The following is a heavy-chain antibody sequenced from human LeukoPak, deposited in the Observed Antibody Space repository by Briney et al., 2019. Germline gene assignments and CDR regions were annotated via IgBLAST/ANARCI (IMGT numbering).Heavy chain of an antibody. CDR2: ISSSGNTI. CDR1: GLTFSSYE. J-gene: IGHJ4*02. D-gene: IGHD4-23*01. Sequence: GGSLRLSCAASGLTFSSYEVNWVRQAPGKGLEWISYISSSGNTIYYADSVKGRFTISRDNAKNSLYLQMNSLRAEDTAVYYCARDDVTPGIDYWGQGTLVTVSS. CDR3: ARDDVTPGIDY. V-gene: IGHV3-48*03.